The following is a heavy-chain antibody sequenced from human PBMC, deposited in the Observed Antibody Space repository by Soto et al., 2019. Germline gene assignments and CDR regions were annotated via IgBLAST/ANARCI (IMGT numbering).Heavy chain of an antibody. CDR1: GFTFSSYS. V-gene: IGHV3-30-3*01. J-gene: IGHJ6*02. D-gene: IGHD2-21*02. CDR3: ARDTGWLPPSGGNSAGLVYGMDV. Sequence: QVQLVESGGGVVQPGRSLRLSCVASGFTFSSYSMHWVRQAPGKGLEWVALISYDGSNKNYADSVKGRFTISRDNSKNTLFLQMNSLRPEDTAVYYCARDTGWLPPSGGNSAGLVYGMDVWGQGTTVTASS. CDR2: ISYDGSNK.